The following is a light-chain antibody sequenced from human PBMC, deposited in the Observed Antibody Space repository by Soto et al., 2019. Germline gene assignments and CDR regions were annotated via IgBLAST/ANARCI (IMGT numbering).Light chain of an antibody. CDR3: QSYDSSLSGYV. V-gene: IGLV1-40*01. CDR1: SSNIGAGYD. J-gene: IGLJ1*01. CDR2: GNN. Sequence: QSALTQPPSVSGAPGQRGTISFTGSSSNIGAGYDVHWYQQLPGTAPQLLIYGNNNRPPGVPDRFSGSKSATSASLAITGLQAEDEADFYCQSYDSSLSGYVFGTGTKVTVL.